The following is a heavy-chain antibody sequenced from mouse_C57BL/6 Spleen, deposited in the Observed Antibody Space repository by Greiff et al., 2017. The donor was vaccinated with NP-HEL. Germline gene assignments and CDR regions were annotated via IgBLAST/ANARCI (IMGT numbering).Heavy chain of an antibody. Sequence: DVQLVESGGGLVQPGGSMKLSCAASGFTFSDAWMDWVRQSPEKGLEWVAEIRNKANNHATYYAESVKGRFTISRDESKSSVYLQMNSLRAEDTGIYYCTRHDYDEGFDYWGQGTTLTVSS. V-gene: IGHV6-6*01. CDR2: IRNKANNHAT. CDR3: TRHDYDEGFDY. J-gene: IGHJ2*01. D-gene: IGHD2-4*01. CDR1: GFTFSDAW.